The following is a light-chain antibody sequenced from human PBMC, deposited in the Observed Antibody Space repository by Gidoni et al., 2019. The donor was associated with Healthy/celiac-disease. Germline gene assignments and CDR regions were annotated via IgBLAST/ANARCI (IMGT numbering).Light chain of an antibody. J-gene: IGKJ1*01. V-gene: IGKV1-39*01. CDR1: QSISSY. CDR3: QQSYSTLTWT. Sequence: DIQMTQSPSSLSASVGDRVTITCRASQSISSYLNWYQQKPGKAPKLLIYASSSLQIGVPSRFSGSGSGTDFTLTISSLQPEYFATYYCQQSYSTLTWTFXXXTKVEIK. CDR2: ASS.